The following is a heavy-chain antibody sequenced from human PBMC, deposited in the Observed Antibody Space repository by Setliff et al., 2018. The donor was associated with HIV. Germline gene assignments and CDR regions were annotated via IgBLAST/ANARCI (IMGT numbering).Heavy chain of an antibody. CDR3: AKYTRGGSIFYYMDV. D-gene: IGHD3-3*01. CDR1: GFSFSADA. J-gene: IGHJ6*03. CDR2: VRRGGSPT. V-gene: IGHV3-23*03. Sequence: GGSLRLSCEASGFSFSADAMSWVRRAPGKGLEFLAVVRRGGSPTYYADSVKGRFTISRDDSKNTVCLEMRSLRAEDTAVYFCAKYTRGGSIFYYMDVWGKGTTVTVSS.